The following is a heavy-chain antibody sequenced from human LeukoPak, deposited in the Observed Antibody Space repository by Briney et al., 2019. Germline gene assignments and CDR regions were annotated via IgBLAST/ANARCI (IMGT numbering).Heavy chain of an antibody. V-gene: IGHV4-34*01. CDR1: GGSFSGYY. D-gene: IGHD5-12*01. CDR2: INHSGST. CDR3: ATSNGYMKGQFDY. J-gene: IGHJ4*02. Sequence: SETLSLTCAVYGGSFSGYYWSWIRQPPGKGLEWIGEINHSGSTNYNPSFKSRVTISVDTSKNQFSLKLSSVTAADTAVYYCATSNGYMKGQFDYWGQGTLVTVCS.